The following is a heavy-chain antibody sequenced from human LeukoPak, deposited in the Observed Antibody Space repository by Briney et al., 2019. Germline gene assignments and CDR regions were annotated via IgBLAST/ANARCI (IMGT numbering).Heavy chain of an antibody. CDR3: TRVMGRHCFDS. CDR1: GFTLRSNS. J-gene: IGHJ5*01. V-gene: IGHV3-48*01. CDR2: ITSPSNTI. D-gene: IGHD2-8*01. Sequence: PGGSLRLSGAASGFTLRSNSRIGVGRAQGKGWGWVSYITSPSNTIYYADSVKGRFTISRDNAKNSLYLQMNSLRLEDTAVYYCTRVMGRHCFDSWGQGTLVTVSS.